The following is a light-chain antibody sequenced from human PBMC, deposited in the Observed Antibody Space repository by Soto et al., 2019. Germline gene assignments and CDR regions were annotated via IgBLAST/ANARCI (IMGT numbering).Light chain of an antibody. CDR2: DVN. V-gene: IGLV2-11*01. Sequence: SVVTPPRSVSGGPWQSGTISRTGNDRNIGFYNFVSWYQQHPDKAPHLVIYDVNKRPSGVPDRFSGSKSGNTASLTISGLQADDEADYYCCSYAGTYSYVFGIGTKVT. CDR1: DRNIGFYNF. CDR3: CSYAGTYSYV. J-gene: IGLJ1*01.